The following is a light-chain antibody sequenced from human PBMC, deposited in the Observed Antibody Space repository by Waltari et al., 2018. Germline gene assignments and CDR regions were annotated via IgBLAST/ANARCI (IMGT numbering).Light chain of an antibody. CDR1: SSNIGRDY. V-gene: IGLV1-47*01. J-gene: IGLJ2*01. Sequence: QSVLTQPPSVSGTPGQRVTISCSGSSSNIGRDYVYWFQQLPGTAPKLLIYRNDERPSGVPDRFSGSKSGTSASLAISGLRSEDEADYYCAAWDDSLSASLFGGGTKVTVL. CDR3: AAWDDSLSASL. CDR2: RND.